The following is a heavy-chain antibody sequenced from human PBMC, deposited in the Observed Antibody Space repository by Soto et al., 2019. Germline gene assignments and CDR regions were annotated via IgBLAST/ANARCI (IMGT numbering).Heavy chain of an antibody. CDR3: ARQVVPAAPYYYYGMDV. D-gene: IGHD2-2*01. CDR2: IWYDGNNK. Sequence: GGSLRLSCAASGFTFSSYGMHWVRQAPGKGLEWVAVIWYDGNNKYYADSVKGRFTISRDNSKNTLYLQMNSLRAEDTAVYYCARQVVPAAPYYYYGMDVWGQGTTVTVSS. J-gene: IGHJ6*02. CDR1: GFTFSSYG. V-gene: IGHV3-33*01.